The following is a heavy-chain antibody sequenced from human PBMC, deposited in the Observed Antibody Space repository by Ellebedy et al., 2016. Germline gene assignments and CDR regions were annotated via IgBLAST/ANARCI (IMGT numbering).Heavy chain of an antibody. Sequence: GSLRLSXAVYGGSLSDYHWSWIRQSPGKGLEWIGEISHSGSSNHNPSLKSRVTISVDTSKNQFSLKLSSVTAADTAVYFCARIAGGPYYYFYYYIDVWGKGTTVTVSS. CDR1: GGSLSDYH. J-gene: IGHJ6*03. D-gene: IGHD1-26*01. V-gene: IGHV4-34*01. CDR3: ARIAGGPYYYFYYYIDV. CDR2: ISHSGSS.